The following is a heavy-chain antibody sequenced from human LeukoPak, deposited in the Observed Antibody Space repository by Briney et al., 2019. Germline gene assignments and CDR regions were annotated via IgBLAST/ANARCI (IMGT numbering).Heavy chain of an antibody. CDR1: GGSISSTSYY. J-gene: IGHJ5*02. D-gene: IGHD4-17*01. CDR2: ISYSGST. V-gene: IGHV4-39*02. Sequence: SETLSLTCTVSGGSISSTSYYWGWIRQPPGKGLEWIGSISYSGSTYYNPSLKSRVTISVDMSKNHFSLKLRSVTAADTAVYYCARRKLATVTLRPQNWFDPWGQGTLVTVSS. CDR3: ARRKLATVTLRPQNWFDP.